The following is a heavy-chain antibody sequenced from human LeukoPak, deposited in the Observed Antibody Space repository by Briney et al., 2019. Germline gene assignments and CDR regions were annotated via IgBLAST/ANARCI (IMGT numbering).Heavy chain of an antibody. J-gene: IGHJ1*01. CDR1: GFTFSSYS. D-gene: IGHD3-10*01. V-gene: IGHV3-33*08. CDR3: ATSGLPGQITLPHD. Sequence: GGSLRLSCAASGFTFSSYSMNWVRQAPGKGLEWVAVIWYDGSHKYYADSVKGRFTISRDNSKNTLYLQMNSLRAEDTAVYYCATSGLPGQITLPHDWGQGTLVTVSS. CDR2: IWYDGSHK.